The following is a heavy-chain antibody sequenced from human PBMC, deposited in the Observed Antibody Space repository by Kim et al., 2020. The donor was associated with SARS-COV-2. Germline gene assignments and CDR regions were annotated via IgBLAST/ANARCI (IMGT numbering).Heavy chain of an antibody. CDR3: ARVGYSYGTSYYYGMDV. Sequence: SETLSLTCTVSGASISDYYWSWIWQPPVKGLEWIGYVFYNGSSNYSPSLKSRVTMSVDTSKNQFSLKLRSVTAADTAVYYCARVGYSYGTSYYYGMDVWGLGTTVTVSS. D-gene: IGHD5-18*01. CDR2: VFYNGSS. V-gene: IGHV4-59*01. J-gene: IGHJ6*02. CDR1: GASISDYY.